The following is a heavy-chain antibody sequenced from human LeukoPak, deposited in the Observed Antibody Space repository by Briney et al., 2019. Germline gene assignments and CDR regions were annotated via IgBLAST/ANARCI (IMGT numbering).Heavy chain of an antibody. CDR3: AKGPGYFDY. V-gene: IGHV3-9*01. J-gene: IGHJ4*02. Sequence: PGGSLRLSCAASGFTFDDYAMHWVWQAPGKGLEWVSGISWNSGSIGYADSVKGRFTISRDNAKNSLYLQMNSLRAEDTALYYCAKGPGYFDYWGQGTLVTVSS. CDR1: GFTFDDYA. CDR2: ISWNSGSI.